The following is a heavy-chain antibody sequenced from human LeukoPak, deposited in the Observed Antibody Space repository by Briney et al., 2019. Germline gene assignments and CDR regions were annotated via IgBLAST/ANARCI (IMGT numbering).Heavy chain of an antibody. D-gene: IGHD2-2*02. J-gene: IGHJ3*02. CDR1: GGTFSSYA. CDR2: IIPIFGTA. CDR3: ARDSHIYCSSTSCYMFSNDAFDI. V-gene: IGHV1-69*05. Sequence: ASVKVSCKASGGTFSSYAISWVRQAPGQGLEWMGGIIPIFGTANYAQKFQGRVTITTDESTSTAYMELSSLRSEDTAVYYCARDSHIYCSSTSCYMFSNDAFDIWGQGTMVTVSS.